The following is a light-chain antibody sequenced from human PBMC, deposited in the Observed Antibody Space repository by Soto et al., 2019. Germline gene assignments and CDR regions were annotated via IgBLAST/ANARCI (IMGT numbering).Light chain of an antibody. CDR1: ASNIGNDY. CDR2: DNN. Sequence: QSVLTQPPSVSAAPGHKVTISCSGTASNIGNDYVPWYQQLPGEAPQLLIYDNNRRPSGTPDRFSGSRSDTSATLGITGLQTGDEADYYCGAWDSSLNVYVFGTGTKVTVL. J-gene: IGLJ1*01. CDR3: GAWDSSLNVYV. V-gene: IGLV1-51*01.